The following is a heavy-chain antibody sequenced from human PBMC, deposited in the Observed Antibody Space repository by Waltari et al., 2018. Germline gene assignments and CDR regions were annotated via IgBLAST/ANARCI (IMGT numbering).Heavy chain of an antibody. D-gene: IGHD4-17*01. CDR2: INTKTGNP. CDR1: GYTFISNA. Sequence: QVQLVQSGSELKEPGASVKVSCQTSGYTFISNAMNGLRQAPGQGLQGMGWINTKTGNPTYAQGGTVRFVFSLDTSVGTSYLQINSLEAADTAVYYCAAGLDYLSSYFDPWGQGTLVTVSS. CDR3: AAGLDYLSSYFDP. V-gene: IGHV7-4-1*02. J-gene: IGHJ5*02.